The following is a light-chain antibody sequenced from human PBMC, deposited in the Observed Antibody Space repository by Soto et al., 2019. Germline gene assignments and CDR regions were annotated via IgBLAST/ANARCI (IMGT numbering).Light chain of an antibody. CDR2: DAS. Sequence: DIQMTQSPSTLSASVGDRVTMTCRASQSISSWLAWYQQKPGKAPKLLIFDASSLESGVPSRFSGSGSGTEFTLTISSLQPDDFATYYCHQYYSYSTFGQGTKVEIK. J-gene: IGKJ1*01. V-gene: IGKV1-5*01. CDR1: QSISSW. CDR3: HQYYSYST.